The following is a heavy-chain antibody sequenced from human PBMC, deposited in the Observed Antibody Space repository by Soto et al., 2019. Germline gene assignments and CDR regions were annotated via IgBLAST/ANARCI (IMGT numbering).Heavy chain of an antibody. CDR2: INPNNGDT. J-gene: IGHJ4*02. V-gene: IGHV1-2*02. Sequence: QVQLVQSGAEVKKPGASVRVSCKASGYTFTDHYMHWVRQAPGQGLECMGWINPNNGDTNYAQKFQGRVTMTRDTSSSTAYLEVSRLRSDDTALYYCARSVSFITPRPDYWGQGTLVTVSS. D-gene: IGHD3-10*01. CDR3: ARSVSFITPRPDY. CDR1: GYTFTDHY.